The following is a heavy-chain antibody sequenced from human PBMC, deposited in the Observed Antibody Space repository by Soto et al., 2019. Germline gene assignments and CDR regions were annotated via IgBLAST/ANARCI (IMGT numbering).Heavy chain of an antibody. J-gene: IGHJ3*02. D-gene: IGHD1-26*01. V-gene: IGHV5-51*01. CDR1: GYSFGNFW. CDR2: VYPDDSDI. Sequence: EVQLVQSGAEVKKPGESLKISCKGSGYSFGNFWIAWVRQMPGKGLEWMGIVYPDDSDIRYSPSFQGQVTISADKSVSPPSLHLSTLRASDTAIYYCAKTLVGGGALDIWGQGTVVTVSS. CDR3: AKTLVGGGALDI.